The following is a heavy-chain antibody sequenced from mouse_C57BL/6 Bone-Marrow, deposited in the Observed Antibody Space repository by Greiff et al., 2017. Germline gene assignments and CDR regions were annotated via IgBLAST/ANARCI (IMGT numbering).Heavy chain of an antibody. CDR2: IWSGGST. D-gene: IGHD1-1*01. J-gene: IGHJ4*01. V-gene: IGHV2-2*01. CDR3: ASFTTVVARDY. CDR1: GFSLTSYG. Sequence: VQLQQSGPGLVQPSQSLSITCTVSGFSLTSYGVHWVRQSPGKGLEWLGVIWSGGSTDYKAAFISRLSISKDNSESQVFFKMNSLQADDTAIYYCASFTTVVARDYWGQGTSVTVSS.